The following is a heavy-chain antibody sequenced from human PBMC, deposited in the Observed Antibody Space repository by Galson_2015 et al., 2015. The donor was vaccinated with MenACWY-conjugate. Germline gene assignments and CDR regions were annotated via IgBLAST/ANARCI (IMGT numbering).Heavy chain of an antibody. J-gene: IGHJ4*02. CDR3: AKSLGASFYFDS. V-gene: IGHV3-74*01. D-gene: IGHD1-26*01. CDR2: INPGGSST. CDR1: GFTFSSYA. Sequence: SLRLSCAASGFTFSSYAMSWVRQAPGKGLEWVSSINPGGSSTTYADSVKDRFTISRDNAKNTLYLQMNSLRPEDTAVFYCAKSLGASFYFDSWGQDTLVTVSS.